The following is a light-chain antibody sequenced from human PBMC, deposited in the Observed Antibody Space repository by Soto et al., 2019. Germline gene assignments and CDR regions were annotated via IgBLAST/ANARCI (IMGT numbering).Light chain of an antibody. J-gene: IGLJ3*02. CDR1: SSDVGGYNY. V-gene: IGLV2-14*01. Sequence: QSALTQPAYVSGSPGQSITISCAGTSSDVGGYNYVSWYQQHPDKAPKLMIYEVINRPSGVSNRFSGSKSGNTASLTISGLQAEDEAEYYCTSYTNSGTWVFGGGTQLTVL. CDR3: TSYTNSGTWV. CDR2: EVI.